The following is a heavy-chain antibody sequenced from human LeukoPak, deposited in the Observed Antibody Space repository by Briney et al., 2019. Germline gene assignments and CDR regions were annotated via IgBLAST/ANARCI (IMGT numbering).Heavy chain of an antibody. V-gene: IGHV3-66*01. Sequence: GGSLRLSCAASGLTVSSNYMSWVRQAPGKGLEWVSVIYGGGSTYYADSVKGRFTISRDNSKNTLYLQMNSLRAEDTAVYYCARAKDYDFWSPDYWGQGTLVTVSS. D-gene: IGHD3-3*01. CDR2: IYGGGST. J-gene: IGHJ4*02. CDR1: GLTVSSNY. CDR3: ARAKDYDFWSPDY.